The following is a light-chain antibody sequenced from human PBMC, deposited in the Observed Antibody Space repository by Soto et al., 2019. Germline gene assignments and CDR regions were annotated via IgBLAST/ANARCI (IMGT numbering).Light chain of an antibody. Sequence: EIRMTQSPATLSVSPGDNATLSCRASQSVSSHVVWYQQKPGQAPRLLISDSSTRAPGIPARFSGSGSGTEFTLTISSLQSDAFAVYYCQQFGDWPSFGLGTKVEI. CDR2: DSS. CDR1: QSVSSH. V-gene: IGKV3D-15*01. CDR3: QQFGDWPS. J-gene: IGKJ1*01.